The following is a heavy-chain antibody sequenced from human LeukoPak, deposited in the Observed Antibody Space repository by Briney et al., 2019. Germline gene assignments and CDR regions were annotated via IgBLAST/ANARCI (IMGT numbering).Heavy chain of an antibody. J-gene: IGHJ4*02. Sequence: PGGSLRLSCAASGFTFSSYWMSWVRQAPGKGLERGSYISSSGSTIYYADSVKGRFTISRDNAKNSLYLQMNSLRAEDTAVYYCAREEWSQDYYFDYWGQGTLVTVSS. D-gene: IGHD3-3*01. CDR1: GFTFSSYW. CDR2: ISSSGSTI. CDR3: AREEWSQDYYFDY. V-gene: IGHV3-48*04.